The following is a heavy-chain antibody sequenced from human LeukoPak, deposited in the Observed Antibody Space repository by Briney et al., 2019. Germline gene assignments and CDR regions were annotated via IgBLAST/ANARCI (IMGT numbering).Heavy chain of an antibody. V-gene: IGHV1-18*04. Sequence: ASVKVSCKASGYIFTSYYMHWVRQAPGQGLEWMGWISAYNGNTNYAQKLQGRVTMTTDTSTSTAYMELRSLRSDDTAVYYCARDFGRGLVLSQHWGQGTLVTVSS. D-gene: IGHD3-10*01. CDR1: GYIFTSYY. CDR3: ARDFGRGLVLSQH. J-gene: IGHJ1*01. CDR2: ISAYNGNT.